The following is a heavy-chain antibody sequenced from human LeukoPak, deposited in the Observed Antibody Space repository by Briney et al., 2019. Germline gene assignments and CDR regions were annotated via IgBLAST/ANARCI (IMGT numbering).Heavy chain of an antibody. Sequence: SETLSLTCAGYGGSFSGYYWSWIRQPPGKGLEWIGEINHSGSTNYNPSLKSRVTISVDTSKNQFSLKLSSVTAADTAVYYCASRYCSSTSCYHSGHAFDIWGQGTMVTVSS. V-gene: IGHV4-34*01. D-gene: IGHD2-2*01. CDR1: GGSFSGYY. CDR2: INHSGST. J-gene: IGHJ3*02. CDR3: ASRYCSSTSCYHSGHAFDI.